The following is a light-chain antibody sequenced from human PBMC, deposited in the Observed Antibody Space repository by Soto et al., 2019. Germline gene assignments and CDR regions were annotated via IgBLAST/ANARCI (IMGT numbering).Light chain of an antibody. J-gene: IGKJ2*01. CDR2: GAY. V-gene: IGKV3-20*01. Sequence: IVLTQSPSPLSLSPGERAPLSCRASQNVRDGYLAWFQKKPGQAPRLLIYGAYARAAGVPDRFSGSGSVTDFTLTLSRLVPEDLAVYYCQQYGTSLFTFGQGTKL. CDR3: QQYGTSLFT. CDR1: QNVRDGY.